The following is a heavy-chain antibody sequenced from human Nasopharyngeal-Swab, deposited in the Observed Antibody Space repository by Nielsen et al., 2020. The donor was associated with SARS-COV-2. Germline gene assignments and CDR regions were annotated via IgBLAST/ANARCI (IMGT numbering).Heavy chain of an antibody. CDR3: AKDRDSGDDSDDYYHYYGMDV. J-gene: IGHJ6*02. V-gene: IGHV3-23*01. D-gene: IGHD5-12*01. CDR1: GFPFRGFA. CDR2: ISGSDHTT. Sequence: GGSLKLSCAASGFPFRGFAIVWVPKAPGKGLEWAPVISGSDHTTYYADSVKGRFTISRDNSKNTVNLQMNSLRVEDTAIYYCAKDRDSGDDSDDYYHYYGMDVWGQGTTVTVFS.